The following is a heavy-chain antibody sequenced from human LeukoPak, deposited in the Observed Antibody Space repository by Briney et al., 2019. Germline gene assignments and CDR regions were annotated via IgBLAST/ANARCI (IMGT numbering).Heavy chain of an antibody. V-gene: IGHV4-4*07. CDR1: GGSISSYY. CDR2: IYTSGST. CDR3: ARDLGDGYNRGWFDP. Sequence: SETLSLTCTVSGGSISSYYWNWMRQPAGKGLEWIGRIYTSGSTYYSPPLKSRVTISVDKSKNQFSLKLTSVTAADTAVYYCARDLGDGYNRGWFDPWGQGTLVTVSS. D-gene: IGHD5-24*01. J-gene: IGHJ5*02.